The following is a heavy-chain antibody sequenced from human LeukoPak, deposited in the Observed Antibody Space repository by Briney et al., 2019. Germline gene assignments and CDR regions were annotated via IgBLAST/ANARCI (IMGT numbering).Heavy chain of an antibody. J-gene: IGHJ4*02. CDR2: INTNTGNP. D-gene: IGHD5-24*01. V-gene: IGHV7-4-1*02. CDR3: AIEMATLFDY. CDR1: GYTFTSYA. Sequence: ASVKDSCKASGYTFTSYAMNWVRQAPGQGLEWMGWINTNTGNPTYAQGFTGRFVFSLDTSVSTAYLQISSITAEDTAVYYCAIEMATLFDYWGQGTLVTVSS.